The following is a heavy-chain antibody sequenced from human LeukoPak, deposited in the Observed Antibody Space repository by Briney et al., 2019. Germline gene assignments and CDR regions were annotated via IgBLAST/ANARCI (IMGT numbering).Heavy chain of an antibody. D-gene: IGHD6-6*01. V-gene: IGHV4-34*01. CDR3: ARVTGGSIAALSGGYFDY. CDR1: GGSFSGYY. CDR2: INHSGST. Sequence: SETLSLTCAVYGGSFSGYYWSWIRQPPGKGLEWIGEINHSGSTNYNPSLKSRVTISVDTSKNQFSLKLSSVTAADTAVYHCARVTGGSIAALSGGYFDYWGQGTLVTVSS. J-gene: IGHJ4*02.